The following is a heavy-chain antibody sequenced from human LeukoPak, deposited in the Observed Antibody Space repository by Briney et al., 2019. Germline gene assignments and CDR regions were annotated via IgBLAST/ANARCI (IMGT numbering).Heavy chain of an antibody. CDR3: ARVADYGDYDY. J-gene: IGHJ4*02. V-gene: IGHV3-74*01. Sequence: GGSLRLSCAASGFTFSSYWMSWVRQAPGKGLVWVSRINSDGSSTSYADSVKGRFTISRDNAKNTLYLQMNSLRAEDTAVYYCARVADYGDYDYWGQGTLVTVSS. D-gene: IGHD4-17*01. CDR2: INSDGSST. CDR1: GFTFSSYW.